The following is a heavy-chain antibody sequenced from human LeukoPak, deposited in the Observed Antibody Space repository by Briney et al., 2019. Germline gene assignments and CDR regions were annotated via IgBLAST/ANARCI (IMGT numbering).Heavy chain of an antibody. V-gene: IGHV4-38-2*02. Sequence: SETLSLTCTVSGYSISSGYYWGWIRQPPGKGLEWIGNIYHTGSTYYNPSLKSRVTISVDTSKNLFSLKLSSVTAADTAVYFCASDRSGYYYVDYWGQGTLVTVSS. J-gene: IGHJ4*02. CDR3: ASDRSGYYYVDY. CDR1: GYSISSGYY. CDR2: IYHTGST. D-gene: IGHD3-22*01.